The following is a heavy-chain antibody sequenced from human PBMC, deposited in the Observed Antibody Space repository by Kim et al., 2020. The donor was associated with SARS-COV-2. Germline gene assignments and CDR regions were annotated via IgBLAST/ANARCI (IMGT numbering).Heavy chain of an antibody. Sequence: ASVKVSCKASGYTFTTYGMNWVRQAPGQGLEWMGWINTNTGNPTYAQGFTGRFVFSLDTSVSTAYLQISSLQAEDTAVYYCASTFWSGYTSWFDPWGQGTLVTVSS. CDR3: ASTFWSGYTSWFDP. J-gene: IGHJ5*02. V-gene: IGHV7-4-1*02. D-gene: IGHD3-3*01. CDR2: INTNTGNP. CDR1: GYTFTTYG.